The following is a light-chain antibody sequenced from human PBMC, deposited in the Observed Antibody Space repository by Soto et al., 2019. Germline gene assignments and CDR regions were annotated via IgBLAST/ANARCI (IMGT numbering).Light chain of an antibody. CDR1: NIEDKS. CDR2: DDS. V-gene: IGLV3-21*02. Sequence: SYVLTQPPSVSVAPGQTARITCGGDNIEDKSVHWYQQKPGQAPVLVICDDSDRPSGIPERFSGSNSGNTATLTISRVEVGDGADYYCQVWDTYTDHWVFGGGTKLTVL. CDR3: QVWDTYTDHWV. J-gene: IGLJ3*02.